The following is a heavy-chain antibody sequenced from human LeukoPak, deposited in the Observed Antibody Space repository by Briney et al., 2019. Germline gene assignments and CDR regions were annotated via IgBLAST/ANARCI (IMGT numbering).Heavy chain of an antibody. D-gene: IGHD3-10*01. CDR1: GFTFSSYE. CDR2: ISSSGSTI. CDR3: ASHYYYGSGSFEY. Sequence: GGSLRLSCAASGFTFSSYEMNWVRQAPGKGLEWGSYISSSGSTIYYADSVKGRFTISRDNAKNSLYVKINSLRAEDTDVYYCASHYYYGSGSFEYWGQGTLVTVSS. V-gene: IGHV3-48*03. J-gene: IGHJ4*02.